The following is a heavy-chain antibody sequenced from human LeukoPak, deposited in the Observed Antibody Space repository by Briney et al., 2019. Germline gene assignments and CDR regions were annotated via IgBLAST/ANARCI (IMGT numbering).Heavy chain of an antibody. J-gene: IGHJ4*02. D-gene: IGHD3-3*01. CDR2: IDHSGTA. Sequence: NPSETLSLTSAVYGASYNAYYWSWIRQPPGKGLEWIGDIDHSGTATYNPSLKSRLTISADASKNQFSLKLNSVTDADTAVYYCAVGITILGVAASFDSWGQGNLVIVSS. V-gene: IGHV4-34*01. CDR3: AVGITILGVAASFDS. CDR1: GASYNAYY.